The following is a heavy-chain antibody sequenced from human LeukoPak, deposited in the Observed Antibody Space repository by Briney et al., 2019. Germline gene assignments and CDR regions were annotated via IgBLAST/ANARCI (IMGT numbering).Heavy chain of an antibody. CDR3: ARAVYSSGWYHY. Sequence: SETLSLTCTVSGGSISSYYWSWIRQPPGKGLEWIGYIYYSGSTNYNPSLKSRVTISVDTSKNQFSLKLSSVTAADTAVYYCARAVYSSGWYHYWGQGTLVTVSS. CDR1: GGSISSYY. D-gene: IGHD6-19*01. J-gene: IGHJ4*02. V-gene: IGHV4-59*01. CDR2: IYYSGST.